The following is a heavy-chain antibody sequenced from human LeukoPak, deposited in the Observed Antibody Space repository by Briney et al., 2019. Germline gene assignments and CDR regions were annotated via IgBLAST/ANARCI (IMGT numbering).Heavy chain of an antibody. Sequence: ASVKVSCKASGYTFTSYYMHWVRQAPGQGLERMGIINPSGGSTSYAQKFQGRVTMTRDTSTSTVYMELSSLRSEDTAVYYCARDYRAYDSSGYYYIPHWYFDLWGRGTLVTVSS. V-gene: IGHV1-46*01. CDR2: INPSGGST. J-gene: IGHJ2*01. CDR1: GYTFTSYY. CDR3: ARDYRAYDSSGYYYIPHWYFDL. D-gene: IGHD3-22*01.